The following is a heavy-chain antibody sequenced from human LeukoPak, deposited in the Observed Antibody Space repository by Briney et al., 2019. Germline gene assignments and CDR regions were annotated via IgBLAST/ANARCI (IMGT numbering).Heavy chain of an antibody. CDR2: IYHSGST. D-gene: IGHD3-10*01. CDR1: GYSISSGYY. J-gene: IGHJ4*02. CDR3: ARDLGSGSYYKDY. V-gene: IGHV4-38-2*02. Sequence: SETLSLTCTVSGYSISSGYYWGWIRQPPGKGLEWIGSIYHSGSTHYNPSLKSRVTISVDTSKNQCSLKLSSVTAADTAVYYCARDLGSGSYYKDYWGQGTLVTVSS.